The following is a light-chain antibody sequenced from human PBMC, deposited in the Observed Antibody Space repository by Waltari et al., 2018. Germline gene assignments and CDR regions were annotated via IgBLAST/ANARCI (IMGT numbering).Light chain of an antibody. CDR1: QSVLYSSNNKNY. Sequence: DIVMTHSPDSLAVSLGERATIHCKTRQSVLYSSNNKNYLAWYQQKPGQPPKLLIYWASTRESGVPDRFSGSGSGTDFTLTISSLQAEDVAVYYCHQYYSIPQTFGPGTKVDIK. CDR2: WAS. V-gene: IGKV4-1*01. CDR3: HQYYSIPQT. J-gene: IGKJ3*01.